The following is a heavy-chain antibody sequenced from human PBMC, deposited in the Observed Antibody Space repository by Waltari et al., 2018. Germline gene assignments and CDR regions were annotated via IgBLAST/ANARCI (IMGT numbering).Heavy chain of an antibody. J-gene: IGHJ4*02. CDR3: TTELSGIVGASPVY. Sequence: GESGGGLVKPGGSLRLSCAASGFTFSNAWMNWVRQAPGKGLEWVGRIKSKTDGGTTDYAAPVKGRLTISRDDSKNTLYLQMNSLKTEDTAVYYCTTELSGIVGASPVYWGQGTLVTVSS. V-gene: IGHV3-15*07. D-gene: IGHD1-26*01. CDR2: IKSKTDGGTT. CDR1: GFTFSNAW.